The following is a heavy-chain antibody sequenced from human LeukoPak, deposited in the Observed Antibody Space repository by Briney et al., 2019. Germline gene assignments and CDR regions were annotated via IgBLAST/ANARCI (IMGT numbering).Heavy chain of an antibody. Sequence: PGGSLRLSCTDSGFTFGDYAMSWFRQAPGKGLEWVGFIRSKAYGGTTEYAASVKGRFTISRDDSKSIAYLQMNSLKTEDTAVYYCTRGNRNYGDTGRFDYWGQGTLVTVSS. D-gene: IGHD4-17*01. CDR3: TRGNRNYGDTGRFDY. J-gene: IGHJ4*02. CDR2: IRSKAYGGTT. V-gene: IGHV3-49*03. CDR1: GFTFGDYA.